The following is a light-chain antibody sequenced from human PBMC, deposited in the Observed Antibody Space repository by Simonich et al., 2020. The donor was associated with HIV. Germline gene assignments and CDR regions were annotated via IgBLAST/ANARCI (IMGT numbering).Light chain of an antibody. J-gene: IGKJ4*01. CDR1: QDISSY. CDR2: DAS. Sequence: DIQMTQSPSSLSASVGDRVTITCQASQDISSYLNWYQQKPGKDPKLLIYDASNLETGIPSRFSGSGFGTDFTLTISSLQPEDIATYYCQQYDNLPSVTFGGGTKVEIK. V-gene: IGKV1-33*01. CDR3: QQYDNLPSVT.